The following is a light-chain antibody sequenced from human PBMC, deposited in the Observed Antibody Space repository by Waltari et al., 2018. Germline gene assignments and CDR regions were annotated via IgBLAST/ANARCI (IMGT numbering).Light chain of an antibody. Sequence: EIVLTQSPGTLSLSPGERATLSCRASQIVSSNYLAWYQQKPGQAPRLLILGATRRAPVIPDRFRGSVSGTDFTLTISTLEPEDFAVYYCQQYGSSPETFGQGTKVDIK. J-gene: IGKJ1*01. V-gene: IGKV3-20*01. CDR1: QIVSSNY. CDR3: QQYGSSPET. CDR2: GAT.